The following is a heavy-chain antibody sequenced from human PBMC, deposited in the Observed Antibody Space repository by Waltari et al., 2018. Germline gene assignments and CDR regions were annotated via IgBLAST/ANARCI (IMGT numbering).Heavy chain of an antibody. V-gene: IGHV4-34*01. CDR2: SNDRGST. CDR1: GGSFSGYY. CDR3: ARAPGACRGCGI. D-gene: IGHD6-19*01. J-gene: IGHJ3*02. Sequence: QVQLQQWGAGLLKPSETLSLTCAVYGGSFSGYYWSWTRQPPGKGLGWSGESNDRGSTNYNPSLKSRVTISVDTSKNQFSLKLSSVTAADTAVYYCARAPGACRGCGIWGQGTMVTVSS.